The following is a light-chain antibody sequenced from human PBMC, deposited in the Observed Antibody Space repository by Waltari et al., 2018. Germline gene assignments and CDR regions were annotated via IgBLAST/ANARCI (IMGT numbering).Light chain of an antibody. CDR3: GTWDSSLNAWV. V-gene: IGLV1-51*01. Sequence: QSVLTQPPSVSAAPGQKVTISCSGSSSNIGNTHVSWYQQLPGTAPRLIIYDNNKRPSVIPDRFSGSKSGTSFTLCITGLQTGDEADYYCGTWDSSLNAWVFGGGTKLTVL. CDR2: DNN. J-gene: IGLJ3*02. CDR1: SSNIGNTH.